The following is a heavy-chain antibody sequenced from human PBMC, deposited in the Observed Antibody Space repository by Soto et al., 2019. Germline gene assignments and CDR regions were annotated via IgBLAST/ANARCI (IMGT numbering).Heavy chain of an antibody. Sequence: GGSLRLSCAASGFTFSSYSMNWVRQAPGKGLEWVSSISSSSSYIYYADSVKGRFAISRDNAKNSLYLQMNSLRAEDTAVYYCARDRRGGGSFLYGMDVWGQGTTVTVSS. CDR3: ARDRRGGGSFLYGMDV. V-gene: IGHV3-21*01. D-gene: IGHD2-15*01. CDR1: GFTFSSYS. CDR2: ISSSSSYI. J-gene: IGHJ6*02.